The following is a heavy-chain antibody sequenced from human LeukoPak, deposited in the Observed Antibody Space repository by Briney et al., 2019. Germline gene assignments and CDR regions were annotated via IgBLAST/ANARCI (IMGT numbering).Heavy chain of an antibody. J-gene: IGHJ3*02. D-gene: IGHD1-26*01. CDR1: GYTLTDYY. CDR3: AREVGGSYYAFDI. CDR2: INPNSGCT. Sequence: ASVKVSCKASGYTLTDYYMHWVRQAPGQGLEWMGGINPNSGCTNYAQKFQGRVTMTRDTSISTAYMELSRLRYDDAAMYFCAREVGGSYYAFDIWGQGTMVTVSS. V-gene: IGHV1-2*02.